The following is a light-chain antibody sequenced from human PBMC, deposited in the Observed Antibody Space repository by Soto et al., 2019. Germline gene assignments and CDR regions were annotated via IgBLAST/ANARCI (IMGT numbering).Light chain of an antibody. CDR2: GAS. J-gene: IGKJ2*01. Sequence: EIVLTQSPGTLSLSPGERATLSCRASQSVSSSYLAWYQQKPGQAPRLLIYGASSRATGIPDRFSGSGSGTDFTLTISILEPEDFAVYYCQQYGSSPYTFGQATTLEIK. V-gene: IGKV3-20*01. CDR3: QQYGSSPYT. CDR1: QSVSSSY.